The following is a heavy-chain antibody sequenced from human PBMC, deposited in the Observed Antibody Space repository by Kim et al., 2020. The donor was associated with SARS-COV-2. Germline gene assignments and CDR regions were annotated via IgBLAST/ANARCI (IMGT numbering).Heavy chain of an antibody. J-gene: IGHJ3*02. D-gene: IGHD3-3*01. CDR2: IKSKTDGGTT. CDR3: TTAERGLRTYYDFWSGHQDAFDI. CDR1: GFTFSNAW. V-gene: IGHV3-15*01. Sequence: GGSLRLSCAASGFTFSNAWMSWVRQAPGKGLEWVGRIKSKTDGGTTDYAAPVKGRFTISRDDSKNTLYLQMNSLKTEDTAVYYCTTAERGLRTYYDFWSGHQDAFDIWGQGTMVTVSS.